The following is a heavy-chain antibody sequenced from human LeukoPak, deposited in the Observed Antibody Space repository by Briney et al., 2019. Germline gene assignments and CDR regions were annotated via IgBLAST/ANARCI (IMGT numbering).Heavy chain of an antibody. D-gene: IGHD6-6*01. CDR1: GFRFTTYW. CDR2: IYPGDSDT. V-gene: IGHV5-51*01. J-gene: IGHJ4*02. Sequence: GESRPIDSQGSGFRFTTYWIAWARQMPGKGLELMGIIYPGDSDTRYSAYFQGRVTISADKSISTAYLQWSSLKASDTAMYYCARRSSIAGRLFDYWGQGTLGTVSS. CDR3: ARRSSIAGRLFDY.